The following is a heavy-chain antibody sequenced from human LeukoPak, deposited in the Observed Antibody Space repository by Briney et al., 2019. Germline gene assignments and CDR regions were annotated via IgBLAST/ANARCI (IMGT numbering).Heavy chain of an antibody. CDR2: INHSGST. CDR3: ARGRSIFGVVIKEGPGMDV. J-gene: IGHJ6*02. CDR1: GGSFSGYY. D-gene: IGHD3-3*01. Sequence: SETLSLTCAVYGGSFSGYYWSWIRQPPGKGLEWIGEINHSGSTNYNPSLKSRVTISVDTSKSQFSLKLSSVTAADTAVYYCARGRSIFGVVIKEGPGMDVWGQGTTVTVSS. V-gene: IGHV4-34*01.